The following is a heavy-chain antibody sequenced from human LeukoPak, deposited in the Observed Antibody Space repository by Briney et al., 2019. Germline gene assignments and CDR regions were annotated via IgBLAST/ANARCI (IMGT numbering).Heavy chain of an antibody. CDR3: AKDHWIQLWFDAFDI. D-gene: IGHD5-18*01. V-gene: IGHV3-9*01. CDR1: GFTFDDYA. CDR2: ISWNSGSI. Sequence: PGRSLRLSCAASGFTFDDYAMHWVRQAPGKGLEWVSGISWNSGSIGYADSVKGRFTISRDNAKNSLYLQMNSLRAEDTAVYYCAKDHWIQLWFDAFDIWGQGTMVTVSS. J-gene: IGHJ3*02.